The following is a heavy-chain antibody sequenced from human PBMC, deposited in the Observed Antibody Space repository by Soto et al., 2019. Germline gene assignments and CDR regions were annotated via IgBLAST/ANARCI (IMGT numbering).Heavy chain of an antibody. CDR2: INAGNGNT. CDR1: GYTFTSYA. V-gene: IGHV1-3*01. Sequence: ASVKVSCKASGYTFTSYAMHWVRQAPGQRLEWMGWINAGNGNTKYSQKFQGRVTITRGTSASTAYMELSSLRSEDTAVYYRARVFTIFGVVSDWFDPWGQGTLVTVSS. D-gene: IGHD3-3*01. CDR3: ARVFTIFGVVSDWFDP. J-gene: IGHJ5*02.